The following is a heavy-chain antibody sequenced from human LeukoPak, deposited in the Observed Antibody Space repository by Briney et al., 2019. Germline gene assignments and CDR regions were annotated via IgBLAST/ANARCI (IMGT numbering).Heavy chain of an antibody. J-gene: IGHJ4*02. CDR1: GFTFDGYG. D-gene: IGHD1-14*01. V-gene: IGHV3-33*01. CDR3: TRYNNDHFDY. CDR2: IAYDGSRA. Sequence: PGRSLRLSCAGSGFTFDGYGMHWFRQTPGKGLEWVAVIAYDGSRAFYADSVKGRFTISRDNSKNTMSVQMDDLRAEDTAVYYCTRYNNDHFDYWGQGTLVTVSS.